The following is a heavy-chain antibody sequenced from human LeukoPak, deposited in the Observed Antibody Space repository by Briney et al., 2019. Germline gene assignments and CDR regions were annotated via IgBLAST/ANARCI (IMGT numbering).Heavy chain of an antibody. V-gene: IGHV3-9*03. CDR3: AKANIAAAGRGYFQH. J-gene: IGHJ1*01. CDR1: GFTFDDYA. CDR2: ISWNSGSV. D-gene: IGHD6-13*01. Sequence: GGSLRLSCAASGFTFDDYAMHWVRQAPGKGLEWVSGISWNSGSVGYADSVKGRFTISRDNAKNSLYLQMNSLRAEDMALYYCAKANIAAAGRGYFQHWGQGTLVTVSS.